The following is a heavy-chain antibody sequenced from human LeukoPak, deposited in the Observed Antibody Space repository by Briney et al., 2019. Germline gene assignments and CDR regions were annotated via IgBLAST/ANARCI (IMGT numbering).Heavy chain of an antibody. V-gene: IGHV1-69*04. J-gene: IGHJ5*02. CDR3: ASDPSPTGVNWFDP. D-gene: IGHD7-27*01. Sequence: SVKVSCKASGGTFSSYAISWVRQAPGQGLEWMGRIIPILGIANYAQKFQGRVTITADKSTSTAYMELSSLRSEDTAVYYCASDPSPTGVNWFDPWGQGTLVTVSS. CDR2: IIPILGIA. CDR1: GGTFSSYA.